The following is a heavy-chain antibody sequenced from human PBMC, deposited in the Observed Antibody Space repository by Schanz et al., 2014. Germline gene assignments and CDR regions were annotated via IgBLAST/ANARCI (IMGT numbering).Heavy chain of an antibody. V-gene: IGHV3-66*01. J-gene: IGHJ4*02. D-gene: IGHD6-19*01. Sequence: EVQVVESGGGLVQPGGSLRLSCAASGFTVSSNYMSWVRQAPGKGLEWVSITYSGGSTYYADSVKGRFTISRDNSKNTLYLLMNSLRAEDTAVYYCAKDLISGWSGFDYWGQGTLVTVSS. CDR3: AKDLISGWSGFDY. CDR1: GFTVSSNY. CDR2: TYSGGST.